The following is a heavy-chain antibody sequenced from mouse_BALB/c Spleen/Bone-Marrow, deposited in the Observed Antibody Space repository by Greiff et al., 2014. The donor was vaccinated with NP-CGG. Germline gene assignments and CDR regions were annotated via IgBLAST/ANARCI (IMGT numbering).Heavy chain of an antibody. CDR1: GYTFTSSW. Sequence: SGSVLVRPGASVKLSCKASGYTFTSSWMHWAKQRPGQGLEWIGEIHPNSGNTNYNEKFKGKATLAVDTSSSTAYVDLSSLTSEDSAVYYCAYYYGSSSYWGQGTTLTVSS. CDR2: IHPNSGNT. J-gene: IGHJ2*01. V-gene: IGHV1S130*01. CDR3: AYYYGSSSY. D-gene: IGHD1-1*01.